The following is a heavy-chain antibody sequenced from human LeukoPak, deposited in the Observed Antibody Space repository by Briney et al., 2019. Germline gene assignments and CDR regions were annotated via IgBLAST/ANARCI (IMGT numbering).Heavy chain of an antibody. V-gene: IGHV3-21*01. J-gene: IGHJ4*02. CDR3: ARLGYCSSTNCFYFDY. Sequence: PGGSLRLSCAASGFTFSPYSMNWVRQAPGGGLEWVSSISSRSNYIYYADSVKGRFTISRDNAKNSVYLQMNSLRVEDTAVYYCARLGYCSSTNCFYFDYWGQGTLVTVSS. CDR2: ISSRSNYI. D-gene: IGHD2-2*01. CDR1: GFTFSPYS.